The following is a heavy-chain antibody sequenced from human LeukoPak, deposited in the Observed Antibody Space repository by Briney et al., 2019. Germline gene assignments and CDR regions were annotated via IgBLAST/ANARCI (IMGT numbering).Heavy chain of an antibody. CDR2: IYPGDSDT. Sequence: GESLKISRKGSGYSFTSYWIGWVRQMSGKGLEWMGIIYPGDSDTRYSPSFQGQVTISADKSISTAYLQWSSLKASDTAMYYCARPSYYDSSGYYYADAFDIWGQGTMVTVSS. D-gene: IGHD3-22*01. J-gene: IGHJ3*02. V-gene: IGHV5-51*01. CDR1: GYSFTSYW. CDR3: ARPSYYDSSGYYYADAFDI.